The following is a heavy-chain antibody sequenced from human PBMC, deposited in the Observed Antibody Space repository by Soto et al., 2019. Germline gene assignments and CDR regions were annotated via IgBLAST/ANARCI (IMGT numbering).Heavy chain of an antibody. Sequence: QVQLVESGGGVVQPGRSLRLSCAASGFTFSSYAMHWVRQAPGKGLEWVAVISYDGSNKYYADSVKGRFTISRDNSKNTLYLQMNSLRAEDTAVYYCARDPYSSSWAYYYYGMDVWGQGTTVTVSS. J-gene: IGHJ6*02. CDR3: ARDPYSSSWAYYYYGMDV. V-gene: IGHV3-30-3*01. D-gene: IGHD6-13*01. CDR1: GFTFSSYA. CDR2: ISYDGSNK.